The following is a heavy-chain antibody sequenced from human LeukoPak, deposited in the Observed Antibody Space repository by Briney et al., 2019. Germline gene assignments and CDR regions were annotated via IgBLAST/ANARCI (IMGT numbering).Heavy chain of an antibody. D-gene: IGHD5-18*01. Sequence: MSSETLSLTCTVSGGSISDYYWNWMRQPPGKGLEWIGYIYYSGRTNYNPSLKSRVSISVDTSKNQFSLNLSSVTAADTAVYYCARGYSLDYWGQGTLVTVSS. CDR1: GGSISDYY. V-gene: IGHV4-59*08. J-gene: IGHJ4*02. CDR2: IYYSGRT. CDR3: ARGYSLDY.